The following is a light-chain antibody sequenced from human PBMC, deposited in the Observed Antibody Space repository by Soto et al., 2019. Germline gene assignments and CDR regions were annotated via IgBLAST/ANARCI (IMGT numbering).Light chain of an antibody. CDR3: KSYAGSNTYV. CDR1: KNDSGVYDF. J-gene: IGLJ1*01. Sequence: QSVLTRSPSASGSPGRSVTSACTGTKNDSGVYDFVSWYQHHPGKAPRLIIYEVVQRPSGVPDRFSGSKSGNTASLTVSGLQAADEADYFCKSYAGSNTYVFGSGTKVTV. CDR2: EVV. V-gene: IGLV2-8*01.